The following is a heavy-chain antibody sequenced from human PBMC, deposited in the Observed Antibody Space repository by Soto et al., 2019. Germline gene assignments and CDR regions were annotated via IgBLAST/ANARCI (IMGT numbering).Heavy chain of an antibody. CDR2: MHPDGSEK. Sequence: GGSLRLSCGASGFTFHNYWVNWVRQPPGRRLEWVANMHPDGSEKRYVDSVKGRFIVSRDNGENSVSLQMHSLRAEDTAVYYCAIWGQQNYWGLGTLVTVSS. J-gene: IGHJ4*02. CDR3: AIWGQQNY. D-gene: IGHD3-16*01. V-gene: IGHV3-7*03. CDR1: GFTFHNYW.